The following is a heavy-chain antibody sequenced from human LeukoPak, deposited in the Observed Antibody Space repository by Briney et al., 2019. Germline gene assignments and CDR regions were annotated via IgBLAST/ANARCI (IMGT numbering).Heavy chain of an antibody. Sequence: PGRSLRLSCAASGFTFSSYAMHWVRQAPGKGLEGVAVISYDGSNKYYADSVKGRFTISRDNSKNTLYLQMNSLRAEDTAVYYCTRVEWLLGPFDYWGQGTLVTVSS. V-gene: IGHV3-30-3*01. CDR1: GFTFSSYA. CDR3: TRVEWLLGPFDY. J-gene: IGHJ4*02. CDR2: ISYDGSNK. D-gene: IGHD5-12*01.